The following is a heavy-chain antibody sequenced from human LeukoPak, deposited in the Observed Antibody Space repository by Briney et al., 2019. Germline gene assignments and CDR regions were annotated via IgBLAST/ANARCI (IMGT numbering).Heavy chain of an antibody. D-gene: IGHD6-19*01. J-gene: IGHJ4*02. V-gene: IGHV1-2*02. CDR1: GYTFTGYY. CDR2: INPNSGGT. CDR3: ARLTVAGIGVDYFDY. Sequence: ASVKVSCKASGYTFTGYYMHWVRQAPGQGLEWMGWINPNSGGTNYAQKLQGRVTMTTDTSTSTAYMELRSLRSDDTAVYYCARLTVAGIGVDYFDYWGQGTLVTVSS.